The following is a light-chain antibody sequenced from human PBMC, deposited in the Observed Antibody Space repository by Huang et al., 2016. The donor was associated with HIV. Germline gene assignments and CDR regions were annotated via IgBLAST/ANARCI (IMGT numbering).Light chain of an antibody. J-gene: IGKJ5*01. CDR1: QSVNNS. CDR2: DTS. V-gene: IGKV3-11*01. Sequence: EIVLTQSPATLSLSPGERATLSCRASQSVNNSLAWYQQKPGQAPRLLIYDTSKRATGIPARFSGSVSGTDFALTISSLEPEDFAVYYCQQRSNWPITFGQGTRLEIK. CDR3: QQRSNWPIT.